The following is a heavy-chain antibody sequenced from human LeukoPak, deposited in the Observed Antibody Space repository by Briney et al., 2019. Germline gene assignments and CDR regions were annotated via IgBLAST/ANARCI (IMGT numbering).Heavy chain of an antibody. CDR3: ARDRGVGVDY. CDR2: IYYSGST. J-gene: IGHJ4*02. CDR1: GGSISSYY. D-gene: IGHD1-26*01. Sequence: SETLSLTCTVSGGSISSYYWSWIRQRPGKGLEWIGYIYYSGSTNYNPSLKSRVTISVDTSKNQFSLKLSSVTAADTAVYYCARDRGVGVDYWGQGTLVTVSS. V-gene: IGHV4-59*01.